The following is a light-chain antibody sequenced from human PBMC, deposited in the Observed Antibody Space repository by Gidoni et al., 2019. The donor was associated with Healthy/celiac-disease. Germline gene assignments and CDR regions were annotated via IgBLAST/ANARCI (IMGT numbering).Light chain of an antibody. CDR3: QHYGSSPYS. J-gene: IGKJ2*03. CDR2: GAS. V-gene: IGKV3-20*01. CDR1: QTVSSTS. Sequence: EIVLTQSPGPLSFSPGERATLSCRASQTVSSTSLSWYQQKHGQAPRLLIYGASNRATGIPDRFRGSGSGTDFTLTISRLEPEHVAVYYCQHYGSSPYSFGQGTKLEIK.